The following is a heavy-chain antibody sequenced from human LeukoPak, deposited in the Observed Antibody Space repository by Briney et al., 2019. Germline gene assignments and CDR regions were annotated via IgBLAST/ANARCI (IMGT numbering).Heavy chain of an antibody. CDR3: ARWVAGDAFDI. D-gene: IGHD2-15*01. V-gene: IGHV4-59*08. Sequence: KPSETLSLTCSVSDGSTTGYYWSWIRQPPGKGLEWIAYVYYTGGTLYNPSLESRVTISVDTSKNQFSLKLSSVTAADTAVYYCARWVAGDAFDIWGQGTMVTVPS. CDR1: DGSTTGYY. CDR2: VYYTGGT. J-gene: IGHJ3*02.